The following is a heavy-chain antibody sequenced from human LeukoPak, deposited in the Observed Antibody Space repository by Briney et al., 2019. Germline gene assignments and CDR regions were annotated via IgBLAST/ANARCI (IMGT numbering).Heavy chain of an antibody. CDR3: ARDRFGEWWFDA. J-gene: IGHJ5*02. V-gene: IGHV4-61*02. CDR1: GGSITSRPYY. D-gene: IGHD3-10*01. CDR2: IYFSGSA. Sequence: TSETLSLTCTVSGGSITSRPYYWSWIRQPAGKGLEWIGRIYFSGSANYNPSLKSRVTMSVDTSKNHISLELTSVTAADTAVYYCARDRFGEWWFDAWGQGTLVTVSS.